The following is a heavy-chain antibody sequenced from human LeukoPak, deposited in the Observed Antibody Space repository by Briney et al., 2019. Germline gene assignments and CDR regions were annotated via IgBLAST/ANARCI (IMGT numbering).Heavy chain of an antibody. CDR1: GYTFTDYY. CDR3: ARDLYSSSWYFFSGLGGSFDP. J-gene: IGHJ5*02. V-gene: IGHV1-2*02. CDR2: INPSSGGT. D-gene: IGHD6-13*01. Sequence: GASVKVSCKASGYTFTDYYMHWVRQAPGQGLEWMGWINPSSGGTNYAQKFQGRVTVTRDTSISTAYMDLSRLRSDDTAVYYCARDLYSSSWYFFSGLGGSFDPWGQGTLVTVSS.